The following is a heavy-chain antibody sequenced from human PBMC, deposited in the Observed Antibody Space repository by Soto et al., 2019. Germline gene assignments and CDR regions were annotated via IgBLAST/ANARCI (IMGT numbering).Heavy chain of an antibody. CDR1: GYSFTSYW. V-gene: IGHV5-10-1*01. CDR3: ARHTPHCTIISCTFDP. J-gene: IGHJ5*02. D-gene: IGHD2-2*01. CDR2: IDPSDSYT. Sequence: GESLKISCKGSGYSFTSYWISWVRQMPGKGLEWMARIDPSDSYTNYSPSFQGHVTISADKSISTAYLQWSSLKASGTAMYYCARHTPHCTIISCTFDPWGQGTLVTVSS.